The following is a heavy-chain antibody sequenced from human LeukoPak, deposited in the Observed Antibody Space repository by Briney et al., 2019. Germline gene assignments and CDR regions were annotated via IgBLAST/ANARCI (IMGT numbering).Heavy chain of an antibody. CDR3: ARSYGISTEVDY. CDR2: INPDSGGT. CDR1: GYTFTGYY. Sequence: ASVKVSCKASGYTFTGYYMHWVRQAPGQGLEWMGWINPDSGGTNNAQKFQGRVTTTRDTSISTVYMDLSSLRSDDTAVYYCARSYGISTEVDYWGQGTLVTVSS. J-gene: IGHJ4*02. D-gene: IGHD3-9*01. V-gene: IGHV1-2*02.